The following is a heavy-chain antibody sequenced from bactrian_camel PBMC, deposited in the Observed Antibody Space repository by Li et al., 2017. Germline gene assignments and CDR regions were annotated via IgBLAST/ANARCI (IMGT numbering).Heavy chain of an antibody. CDR2: IDNDGTT. J-gene: IGHJ4*01. CDR1: GVITSRVC. V-gene: IGHV3S53*01. D-gene: IGHD3*01. Sequence: QLVESGGGSVQAGGSLRLSCQASGVITSRVCMGWFRQAPGKEREEVAHIDNDGTTNYAHSVKGRFTVSKDSDQNIMYLQMNNLKPEDAGLYRCVAESLCAWLGTTEGYFGQGTQVTVS.